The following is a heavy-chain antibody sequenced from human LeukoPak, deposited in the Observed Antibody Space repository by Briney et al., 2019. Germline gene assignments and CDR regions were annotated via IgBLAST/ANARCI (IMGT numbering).Heavy chain of an antibody. V-gene: IGHV4-34*01. CDR1: GGFFSGFF. CDR2: INHSGST. J-gene: IGHJ4*02. CDR3: ARMQTPGYFDY. Sequence: SETLSLPRAVYGGFFSGFFWGWIPPPPGKGGEWIGEINHSGSTNYNPSLKSRVTISVDTSKNQFSLKLSSVTAADTAVYYCARMQTPGYFDYWGQGTLVTVSS.